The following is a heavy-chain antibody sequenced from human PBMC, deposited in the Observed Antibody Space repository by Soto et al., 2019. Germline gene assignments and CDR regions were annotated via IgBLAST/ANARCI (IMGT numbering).Heavy chain of an antibody. J-gene: IGHJ4*02. CDR3: ARGGQDFWSGPFDY. Sequence: SETLSLTCTVSGGSISNYYCNWIRQPAGKGLEWIGRIDTSGSTNYNPSLKSRVTMSVDTSKQEFSLKLSSVTAADTALYYCARGGQDFWSGPFDYWGRGALVTVPQ. V-gene: IGHV4-4*07. CDR2: IDTSGST. D-gene: IGHD3-3*01. CDR1: GGSISNYY.